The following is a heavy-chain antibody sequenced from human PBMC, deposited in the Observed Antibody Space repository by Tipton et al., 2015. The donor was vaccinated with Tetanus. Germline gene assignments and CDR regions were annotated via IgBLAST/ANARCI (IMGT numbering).Heavy chain of an antibody. CDR1: GGSFSGYY. J-gene: IGHJ4*02. CDR3: ARGKHTVTFDY. V-gene: IGHV4-34*01. D-gene: IGHD4-17*01. CDR2: INQSGST. Sequence: GLVKPSETLSLTCAVYGGSFSGYYWSWVRQSPGKGLEWIGEINQSGSTNYNPSFKSRVTISVDTSKNQFSLKLSSVTAADTAVYYCARGKHTVTFDYWGQGTLVTVSS.